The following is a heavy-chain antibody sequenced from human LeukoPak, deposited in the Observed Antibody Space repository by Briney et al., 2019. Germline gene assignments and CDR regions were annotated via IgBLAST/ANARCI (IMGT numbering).Heavy chain of an antibody. D-gene: IGHD3-22*01. CDR3: ARLYYYDSTGYYYP. Sequence: GGSLRLSCAASGFTFSSYSVSWVRQAPGKGLAWVSYISSTSSTIYYADSVKGRFTISRDNAKNSLYLQMNRLRAEDTAVYYCARLYYYDSTGYYYPWGQGTQVTVSS. J-gene: IGHJ5*02. V-gene: IGHV3-48*04. CDR2: ISSTSSTI. CDR1: GFTFSSYS.